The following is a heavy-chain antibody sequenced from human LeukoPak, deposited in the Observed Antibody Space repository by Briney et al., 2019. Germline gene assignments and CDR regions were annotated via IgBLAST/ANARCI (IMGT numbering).Heavy chain of an antibody. CDR1: GYTFTNYN. J-gene: IGHJ5*02. V-gene: IGHV1-8*03. CDR2: INPNNGNT. Sequence: GASVKVSCKASGYTFTNYNINWARQATGQGLEWMGWINPNNGNTGFAQQFQGRVTLTRDTSISTAYMELNSLRSEDTAVYYCAREVKGNPYSSSWSNWFDPWGQGTLVTVSS. D-gene: IGHD6-13*01. CDR3: AREVKGNPYSSSWSNWFDP.